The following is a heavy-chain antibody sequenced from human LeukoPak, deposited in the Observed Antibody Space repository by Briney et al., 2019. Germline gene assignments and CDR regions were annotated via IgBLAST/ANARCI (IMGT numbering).Heavy chain of an antibody. Sequence: GGSLRPSCAASGFTFDDYAMSWVRQAPGKGLEWVSGINWNGGSTGYADSVKGRFTISRDNAKNSLYLQMNSLRAEDTALYYCARASPYQLLWSRPYFDYWGQGTLVTVSS. CDR1: GFTFDDYA. D-gene: IGHD2-2*01. CDR2: INWNGGST. CDR3: ARASPYQLLWSRPYFDY. V-gene: IGHV3-20*04. J-gene: IGHJ4*02.